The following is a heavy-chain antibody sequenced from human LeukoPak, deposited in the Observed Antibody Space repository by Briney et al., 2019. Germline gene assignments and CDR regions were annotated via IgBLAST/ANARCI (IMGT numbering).Heavy chain of an antibody. Sequence: GGSLRLSCAASGFTFSDYYMSWIRQAPGKGLEWVSYISSSGSTIYYADSVKGRFTISRDNSKNTLYLQMSSLRAEDTAVYYCAKDSRRYYYDSSGYYYGYYFDYWGQGTLVTVSS. J-gene: IGHJ4*02. CDR3: AKDSRRYYYDSSGYYYGYYFDY. D-gene: IGHD3-22*01. V-gene: IGHV3-11*04. CDR2: ISSSGSTI. CDR1: GFTFSDYY.